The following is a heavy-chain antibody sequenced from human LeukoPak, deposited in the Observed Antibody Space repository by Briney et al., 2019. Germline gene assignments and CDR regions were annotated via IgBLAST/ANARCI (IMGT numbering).Heavy chain of an antibody. J-gene: IGHJ4*02. V-gene: IGHV4-38-2*01. Sequence: SETLSFTCAVSGYSISSGYYWGWIRQPPGKGLEWIGSIYHSGSTYYNPSLKSRVTISVDTSKNQFSLKLSSVTAADTAAYYCARQRIPRSFDYWGQGTLVTVSS. CDR1: GYSISSGYY. CDR2: IYHSGST. CDR3: ARQRIPRSFDY. D-gene: IGHD2/OR15-2a*01.